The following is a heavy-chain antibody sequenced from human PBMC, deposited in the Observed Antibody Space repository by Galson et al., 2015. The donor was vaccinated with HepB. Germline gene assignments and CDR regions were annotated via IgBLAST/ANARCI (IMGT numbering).Heavy chain of an antibody. J-gene: IGHJ5*02. D-gene: IGHD3-22*01. CDR2: IRYDGSNK. CDR1: GFTFSSYG. CDR3: AKPEYYYDSSGYYYGDWFDP. V-gene: IGHV3-30*02. Sequence: SLRLSCAASGFTFSSYGMHWVRQAPGKGLEWVAFIRYDGSNKYYADSVKGRFTISRDDSKNTLYLQMNSLRAEDTAVYYCAKPEYYYDSSGYYYGDWFDPWGQGTLVTVSS.